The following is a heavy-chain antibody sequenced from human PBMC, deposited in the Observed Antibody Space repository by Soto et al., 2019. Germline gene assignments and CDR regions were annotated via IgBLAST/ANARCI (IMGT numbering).Heavy chain of an antibody. V-gene: IGHV3-48*03. Sequence: PVGSLRLSCVGSGFTFSSYEMNWVRQAPGKGLEWVSYITSNGDTIYYTDSVKGRFTISRDNAKNSLSLQMNSLRAEDTAIYYCARGGYYFDSSGYFLSYYGMDVWGQGTTVTVSS. CDR2: ITSNGDTI. CDR1: GFTFSSYE. J-gene: IGHJ6*02. D-gene: IGHD3-22*01. CDR3: ARGGYYFDSSGYFLSYYGMDV.